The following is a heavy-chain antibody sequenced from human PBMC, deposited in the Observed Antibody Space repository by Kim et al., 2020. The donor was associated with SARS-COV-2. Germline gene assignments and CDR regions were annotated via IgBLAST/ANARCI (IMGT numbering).Heavy chain of an antibody. CDR1: GFTFDDYA. Sequence: GGSLRLSCAASGFTFDDYAMHWVRQAPGKGLEWVSGISWNSGSIGYADSVKGRFTISRDNAKNSLYLQMNSLRAEDTALYYCAKDLIAAGFKGLKFDPWGQGTLVTVSS. J-gene: IGHJ5*02. CDR2: ISWNSGSI. V-gene: IGHV3-9*01. D-gene: IGHD6-13*01. CDR3: AKDLIAAGFKGLKFDP.